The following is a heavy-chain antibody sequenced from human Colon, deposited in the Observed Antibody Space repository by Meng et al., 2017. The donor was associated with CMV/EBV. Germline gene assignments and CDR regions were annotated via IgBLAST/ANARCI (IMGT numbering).Heavy chain of an antibody. CDR2: IDADGSRI. D-gene: IGHD3-3*01. J-gene: IGHJ5*02. CDR1: GFTFSSYW. V-gene: IGHV3-74*01. Sequence: GESLKISCAASGFTFSSYWMYWFRQPPGKGLVWVSRIDADGSRIRFADSVQGRFSISRGDAENTVYLQMNSLRAEDTAVYYCARALPLNDFWSGYPAGSVWFDPWGQGTLVTVSS. CDR3: ARALPLNDFWSGYPAGSVWFDP.